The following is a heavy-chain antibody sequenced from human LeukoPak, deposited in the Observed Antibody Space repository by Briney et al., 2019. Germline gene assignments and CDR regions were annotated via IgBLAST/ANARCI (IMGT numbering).Heavy chain of an antibody. CDR1: GGSISSGNW. CDR2: IYHSGIT. J-gene: IGHJ4*02. V-gene: IGHV4-4*02. Sequence: KTSGTLSLTCAVSGGSISSGNWWSWVRQPPGKGLEWIGEIYHSGITNYNPSLKSRVTMSVDKSKNQFSLNLNSVTAADTAVYYCARGSNWGDYWGQGTLVTVSS. D-gene: IGHD7-27*01. CDR3: ARGSNWGDY.